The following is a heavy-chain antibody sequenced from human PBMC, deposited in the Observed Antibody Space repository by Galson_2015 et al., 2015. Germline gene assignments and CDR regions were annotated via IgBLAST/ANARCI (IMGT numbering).Heavy chain of an antibody. CDR3: ARDLDSGYDSEHGGLDY. CDR2: INPSGGST. CDR1: GYTFTSYY. Sequence: SVKVSCKASGYTFTSYYMHWVRQAPGQGLEWMGIINPSGGSTSYAQKFQGRVTMTRDTSTSIVYMELSSLRSEDTAVYYCARDLDSGYDSEHGGLDYWGQGTLVTVSS. V-gene: IGHV1-46*01. J-gene: IGHJ4*02. D-gene: IGHD5-12*01.